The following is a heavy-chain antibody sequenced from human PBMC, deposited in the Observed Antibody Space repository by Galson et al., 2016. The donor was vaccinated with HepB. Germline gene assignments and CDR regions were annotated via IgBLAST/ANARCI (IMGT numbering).Heavy chain of an antibody. Sequence: SLGLSCAPSGFTFSSFSMHWVRQAPGKGLEWLSYISSSGDAVYYADSERGRFTISRGNAKNSLFLQMNSLRVEDTAVYYCARDLGVHAGNYWGQGTLVSVSS. CDR2: ISSSGDAV. CDR3: ARDLGVHAGNY. D-gene: IGHD3-16*01. V-gene: IGHV3-48*01. CDR1: GFTFSSFS. J-gene: IGHJ4*02.